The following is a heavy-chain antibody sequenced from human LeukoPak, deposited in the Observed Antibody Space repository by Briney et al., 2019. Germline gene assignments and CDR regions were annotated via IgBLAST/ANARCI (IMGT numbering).Heavy chain of an antibody. CDR3: ARHTSYTSGWPLDY. J-gene: IGHJ4*02. Sequence: GESLKISCKGSGYSSTSSWIGWVRQMPGKGLDWMGIIYLGDSETRYSPSFQGQVTISADKSINTAYLQWSSLKASDTAMYYCARHTSYTSGWPLDYWGQGTLVIVSS. CDR2: IYLGDSET. V-gene: IGHV5-51*01. D-gene: IGHD6-19*01. CDR1: GYSSTSSW.